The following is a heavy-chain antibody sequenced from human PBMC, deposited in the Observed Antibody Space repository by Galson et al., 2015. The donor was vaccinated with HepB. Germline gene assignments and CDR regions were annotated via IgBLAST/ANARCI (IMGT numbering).Heavy chain of an antibody. CDR2: ISSSGSTI. J-gene: IGHJ4*02. CDR1: GFTFSDYY. CDR3: ARRRYYDYIWGSLDY. V-gene: IGHV3-11*01. Sequence: SLRLSCAASGFTFSDYYMSWIRQAPGKGLEWVSYISSSGSTIYYADSVKGRFTISRDNAKNSLYLQMNSLRAEDTAVYYCARRRYYDYIWGSLDYWGQGTLVTVSS. D-gene: IGHD3-16*01.